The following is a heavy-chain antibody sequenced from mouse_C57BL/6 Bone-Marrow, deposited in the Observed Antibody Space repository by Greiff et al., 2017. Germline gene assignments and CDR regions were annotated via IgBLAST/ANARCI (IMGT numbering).Heavy chain of an antibody. J-gene: IGHJ4*01. Sequence: DVKLQESGGGLVQPGESLKLSCESNEYEFPSHDMSWVRKTTEKRLELVAAINSDGGSTNYPATLERRFIISRDNTKKTLYLQMSSLRSEDPALYYSARGSTIITTRVLYDMDYWGQGTSVTVSS. CDR2: INSDGGST. CDR3: ARGSTIITTRVLYDMDY. D-gene: IGHD2-4*01. V-gene: IGHV5-2*01. CDR1: EYEFPSHD.